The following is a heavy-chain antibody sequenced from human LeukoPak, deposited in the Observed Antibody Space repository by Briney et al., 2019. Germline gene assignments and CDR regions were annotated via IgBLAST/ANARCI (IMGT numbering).Heavy chain of an antibody. D-gene: IGHD3-10*01. V-gene: IGHV3-30*04. Sequence: PGGSLRLSCAASGFTFSSYAMHWVRQAPGMGLEWVAVISYDGSNKYYADSVKGRFTISRDNSKNTLYLQMNSLRAEDTAVYYCARGLGGGPFDYWGQGTLVTVSS. J-gene: IGHJ4*02. CDR1: GFTFSSYA. CDR3: ARGLGGGPFDY. CDR2: ISYDGSNK.